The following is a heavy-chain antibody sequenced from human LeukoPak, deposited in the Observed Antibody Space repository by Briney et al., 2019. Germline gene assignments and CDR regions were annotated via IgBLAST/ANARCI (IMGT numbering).Heavy chain of an antibody. V-gene: IGHV4-59*01. CDR3: ASGGTLAPRPLDS. J-gene: IGHJ4*02. D-gene: IGHD6-6*01. CDR2: IYYSEST. CDR1: GGCISIYY. Sequence: SETLSLTCTVSGGCISIYYWSWIRQPPGKGLEWIGYIYYSESTNYNPSLKSRVTISVDTSTNQFSLKLSSVTAADTAVYYCASGGTLAPRPLDSWGQGTLVTVSS.